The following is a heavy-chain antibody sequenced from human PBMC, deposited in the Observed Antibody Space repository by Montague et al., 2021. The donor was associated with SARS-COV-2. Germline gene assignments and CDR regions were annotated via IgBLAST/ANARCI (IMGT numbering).Heavy chain of an antibody. CDR3: ARRTLWGSYHLHATDTFDV. J-gene: IGHJ3*01. V-gene: IGHV1-69*13. CDR1: GGTFSDYA. D-gene: IGHD3-16*02. Sequence: SVKVSCKASGGTFSDYAINWMRQAPGQGLEWMGGFIPMFGTSNYAQKFQGRVTITADDSTSTIYMELNSLRSEDTAVFYCARRTLWGSYHLHATDTFDVWGQGTLVTVS. CDR2: FIPMFGTS.